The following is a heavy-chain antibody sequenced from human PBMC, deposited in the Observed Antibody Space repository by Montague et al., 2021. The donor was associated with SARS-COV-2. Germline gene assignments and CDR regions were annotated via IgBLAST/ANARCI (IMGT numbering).Heavy chain of an antibody. CDR1: GFTFSPYG. Sequence: SLRLSCAASGFTFSPYGMTWVRQAPGKGLDWVSNINADGTKTYYADSVKGRFTISRDNSKNTVYLQLNSLRVEDTAVYYCAKKFYDDSFGYNSGFDHWGQGTLVIVSS. J-gene: IGHJ5*02. V-gene: IGHV3-23*01. CDR2: INADGTKT. D-gene: IGHD6-25*01. CDR3: AKKFYDDSFGYNSGFDH.